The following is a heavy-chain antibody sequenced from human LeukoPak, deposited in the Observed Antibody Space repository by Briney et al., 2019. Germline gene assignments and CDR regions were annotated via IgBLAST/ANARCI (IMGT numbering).Heavy chain of an antibody. CDR3: ARDYGSRGSSSYPFDN. CDR1: GFTFSSDA. J-gene: IGHJ4*02. V-gene: IGHV3-23*01. Sequence: GGSLRLSCVASGFTFSSDAMSWVRQAPGKGLEWVSGIDESGGSIYYADSVKGRFTISRDNSKNTLDLQMNSLRAEDTAVYYCARDYGSRGSSSYPFDNWSQGTLVTVSP. CDR2: IDESGGSI. D-gene: IGHD3-10*01.